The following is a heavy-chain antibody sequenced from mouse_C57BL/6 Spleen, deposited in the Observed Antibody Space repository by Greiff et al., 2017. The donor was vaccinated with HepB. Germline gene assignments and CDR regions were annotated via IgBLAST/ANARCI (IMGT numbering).Heavy chain of an antibody. V-gene: IGHV5-6*01. Sequence: EVQLVESGGDLVKSGGSLKLSCAASGFTFSSYGMSWVRQTPDKRLEWVATISSGGSYNYYPDSVKGRFTISRDNAKNTLYLQMSSLKSEDTAMYYCARHHPYWYFDVWGTGTTVTVSS. CDR3: ARHHPYWYFDV. J-gene: IGHJ1*03. CDR1: GFTFSSYG. CDR2: ISSGGSYN.